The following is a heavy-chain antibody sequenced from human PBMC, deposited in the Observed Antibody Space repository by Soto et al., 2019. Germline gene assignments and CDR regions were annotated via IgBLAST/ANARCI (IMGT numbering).Heavy chain of an antibody. J-gene: IGHJ6*02. CDR2: IYDDGRS. CDR3: ARLPDYSYCFGLDV. Sequence: EVQLVESGGGLIQPGGSLRLSCAASGFIVSHNYMSWVRQAPGKGLEWVSLIYDDGRSYYADSVKGRFTIPRDNSKNMLYLQLNSLRAEDSAVYYCARLPDYSYCFGLDVWGQGTTVTVSS. CDR1: GFIVSHNY. V-gene: IGHV3-53*01.